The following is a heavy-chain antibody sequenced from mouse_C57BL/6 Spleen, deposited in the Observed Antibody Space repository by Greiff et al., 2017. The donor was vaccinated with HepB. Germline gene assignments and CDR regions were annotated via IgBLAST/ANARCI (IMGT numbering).Heavy chain of an antibody. Sequence: VQLQQSGPELVKPGASVKISCKASGYSFTDYNMNWVKQSNGKSLEWIGVINPNYGTTSYNHKFKGKSTLTVDQSSSTAYMQLNSLTSEDSAVYYCAGGYYGSSSFFDYWGQGTTLTVSS. J-gene: IGHJ2*01. CDR3: AGGYYGSSSFFDY. V-gene: IGHV1-39*01. D-gene: IGHD1-1*01. CDR1: GYSFTDYN. CDR2: INPNYGTT.